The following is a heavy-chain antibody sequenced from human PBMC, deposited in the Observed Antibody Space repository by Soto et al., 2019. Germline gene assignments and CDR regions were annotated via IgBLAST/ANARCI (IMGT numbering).Heavy chain of an antibody. CDR2: IIPMLGIA. CDR3: ARDGDYYDSSGFQRDYHYYGMDV. CDR1: GGSFSDYA. D-gene: IGHD3-22*01. Sequence: QVQLVQSGAEVKKPGSSVKVSCQASGGSFSDYAISWVRQAPGQGLEWMGGIIPMLGIADNAQKFQGRVIINAGGYTGTIYLEPGRLRTEDTAVYYCARDGDYYDSSGFQRDYHYYGMDVWGQGTTVTVAS. V-gene: IGHV1-69*01. J-gene: IGHJ6*02.